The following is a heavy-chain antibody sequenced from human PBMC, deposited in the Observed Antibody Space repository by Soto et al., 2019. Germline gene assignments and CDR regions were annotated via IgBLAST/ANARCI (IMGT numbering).Heavy chain of an antibody. D-gene: IGHD2-8*01. CDR2: IYHSGST. V-gene: IGHV4-4*02. CDR1: GGSISSSNW. J-gene: IGHJ4*02. Sequence: SETLSLTCAVSGGSISSSNWWSWVRQPPGKGLEWIGEIYHSGSTNYNPSLESRVTISVDKSKNQFSLKLSSVTAADTAVYYCARAPQLTRRYCTNGVCYDGFDYCGQGTLVTVSS. CDR3: ARAPQLTRRYCTNGVCYDGFDY.